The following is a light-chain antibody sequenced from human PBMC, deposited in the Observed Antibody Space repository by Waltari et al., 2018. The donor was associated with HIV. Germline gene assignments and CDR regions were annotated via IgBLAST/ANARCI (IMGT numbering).Light chain of an antibody. J-gene: IGKJ1*01. CDR1: QSINNW. Sequence: DIQMTQSPSTLSASVGDRVTITCRASQSINNWLAWYQQKPGKAPKLLISKVSSLESGVPSRFNGSGSGTEFTLTISSLQTDDFATYYCQQYNSYSRWTFGQGTKVEIK. V-gene: IGKV1-5*03. CDR2: KVS. CDR3: QQYNSYSRWT.